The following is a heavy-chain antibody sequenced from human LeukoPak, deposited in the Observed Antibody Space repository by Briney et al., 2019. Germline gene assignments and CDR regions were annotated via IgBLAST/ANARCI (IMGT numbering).Heavy chain of an antibody. V-gene: IGHV4-31*03. CDR1: GGSISSGGYY. J-gene: IGHJ3*02. CDR3: ARGGIAAAGTRAFDI. CDR2: IYYSGST. Sequence: ASETLSLTCTVSGGSISSGGYYWSWIRQHPGKGLEWIGYIYYSGSTYYNPSLKSRVTISVDRSKNQFSLKLSSVTAADTAVYYCARGGIAAAGTRAFDIWGQGTMVTVSS. D-gene: IGHD6-13*01.